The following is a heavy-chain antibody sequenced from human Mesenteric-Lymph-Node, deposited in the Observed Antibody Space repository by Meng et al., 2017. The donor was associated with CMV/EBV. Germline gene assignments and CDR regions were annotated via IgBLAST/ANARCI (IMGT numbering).Heavy chain of an antibody. CDR2: ITGGGGNT. J-gene: IGHJ4*02. CDR1: GFTFDNYA. CDR3: AKDQGAIFGVVPYDY. V-gene: IGHV3-23*01. Sequence: GGSLRLSCAASGFTFDNYAMSWVRQAPGKGLEFVSGITGGGGNTYYGESVRGRFTISRDNSKNTLFLQMNSLRAEDTAFYYCAKDQGAIFGVVPYDYWGQGTLVTVSS. D-gene: IGHD3-3*01.